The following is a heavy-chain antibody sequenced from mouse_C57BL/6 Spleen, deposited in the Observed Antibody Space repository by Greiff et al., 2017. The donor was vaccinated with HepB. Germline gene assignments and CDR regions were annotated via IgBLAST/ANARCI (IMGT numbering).Heavy chain of an antibody. CDR1: GYTFTDYY. V-gene: IGHV1-26*01. D-gene: IGHD1-1*01. J-gene: IGHJ3*01. CDR2: INPNNGGT. Sequence: EVQLQQSGPELVKPGASVKISCKASGYTFTDYYMNWVKQSHGKSLEWIGDINPNNGGTSYNQKFKGKATLTVDKSSSTAYMELRSLTSEDSAVYYCARRWYGSSYAWFAYWGQGTLVTVSA. CDR3: ARRWYGSSYAWFAY.